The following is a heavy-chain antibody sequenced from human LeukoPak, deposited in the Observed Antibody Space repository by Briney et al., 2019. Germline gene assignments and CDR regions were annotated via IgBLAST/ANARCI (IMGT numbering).Heavy chain of an antibody. CDR3: VPGTVTTLQS. D-gene: IGHD4-17*01. Sequence: GGSLRLSCAASGFTFSSYAMSWVRQAPGKGLEWVSAISGSGGTTYYADSVKGRFTISRDNAKNSLYLQMNSLRAEDTAVYYCVPGTVTTLQSWGQGTLVTVSS. V-gene: IGHV3-23*01. CDR2: ISGSGGTT. J-gene: IGHJ5*02. CDR1: GFTFSSYA.